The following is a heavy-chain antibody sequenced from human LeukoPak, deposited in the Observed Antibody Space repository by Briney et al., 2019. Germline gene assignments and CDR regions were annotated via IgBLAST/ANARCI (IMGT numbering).Heavy chain of an antibody. CDR2: IWSDGINK. V-gene: IGHV3-33*01. Sequence: GGSLRLSCAASGFTFSNYGIHWVRQAPGEGLEWVAVIWSDGINKYYVDSVKGRFTISRDNSKNTLYLQMNSLRADDTAVYYCARSTYSSSSYYFDYWGQGSLVTVSS. D-gene: IGHD6-13*01. J-gene: IGHJ4*02. CDR3: ARSTYSSSSYYFDY. CDR1: GFTFSNYG.